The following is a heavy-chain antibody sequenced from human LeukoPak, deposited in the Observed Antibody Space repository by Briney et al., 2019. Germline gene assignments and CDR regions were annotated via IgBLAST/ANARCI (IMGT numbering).Heavy chain of an antibody. CDR3: ARGADPESYYYYGMDV. Sequence: GGSLRLSCAASGFTFSSYAMHWVRQAPGKGLEWVAVISYDGSNKYYADSVKGRFTISRDNSKNTLYLQMNSLRAEDTAVYYCARGADPESYYYYGMDVWGQGTTVTVSS. V-gene: IGHV3-30-3*01. CDR2: ISYDGSNK. D-gene: IGHD1-14*01. CDR1: GFTFSSYA. J-gene: IGHJ6*02.